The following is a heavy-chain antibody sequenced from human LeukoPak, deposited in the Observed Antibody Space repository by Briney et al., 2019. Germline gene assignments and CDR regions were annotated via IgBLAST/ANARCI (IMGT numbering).Heavy chain of an antibody. J-gene: IGHJ4*02. CDR1: XGSFXXXY. CDR2: VSHNGST. V-gene: IGHV4-34*01. D-gene: IGHD6-13*01. CDR3: ASAEPSGYSSSWPFDY. Sequence: SLXXAXXXGSFXXXYWXXXRXXXXXXXXXIGEVSHNGSTNYNPSLKSRVTISLDTSKNQFSLKLSSVTAADTAVYYCASAEPSGYSSSWPFDYWGQGTLVTVSS.